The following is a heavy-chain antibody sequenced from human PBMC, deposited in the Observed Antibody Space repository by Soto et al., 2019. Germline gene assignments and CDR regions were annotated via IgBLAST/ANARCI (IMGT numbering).Heavy chain of an antibody. V-gene: IGHV4-30-4*01. CDR1: GASISSGDNY. J-gene: IGHJ4*02. CDR3: ARWVHSSPVFDY. CDR2: IYYSGST. D-gene: IGHD6-13*01. Sequence: TLSLTCTVSGASISSGDNYWSWIRQPPGKGLEWIGYIYYSGSTSYNPSLKSRVTISVDTSKNQFSLKLTSVTAADTAVYYCARWVHSSPVFDYWGQGALVTVSS.